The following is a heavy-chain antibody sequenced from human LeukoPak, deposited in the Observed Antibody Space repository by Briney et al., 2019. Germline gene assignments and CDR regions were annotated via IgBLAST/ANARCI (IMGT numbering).Heavy chain of an antibody. J-gene: IGHJ4*02. V-gene: IGHV3-7*01. CDR1: GFIFTDHW. CDR3: ARAVDVADY. Sequence: GGSLRLSCVASGFIFTDHWMSWIRQAPGKGLEWVANIKEDESAKFYADSVRGRFTISRDNAKNSLYLQMNNLRVEDTAVYYCARAVDVADYWGRGTLVTVSS. D-gene: IGHD3-16*01. CDR2: IKEDESAK.